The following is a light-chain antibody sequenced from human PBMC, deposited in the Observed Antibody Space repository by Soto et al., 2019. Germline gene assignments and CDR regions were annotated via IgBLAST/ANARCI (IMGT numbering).Light chain of an antibody. CDR3: QSYDRSLSGFVV. CDR1: SSNIGAYYD. Sequence: LTQPPSVSGAPGQRVTISCTGSSSNIGAYYDVHWYQQLPGTAPKLLIYGNNNRPSGVPDRFSGSKSDTSASLAITGLQAEDEADYYCQSYDRSLSGFVVFGGGTKLTVL. J-gene: IGLJ2*01. CDR2: GNN. V-gene: IGLV1-40*01.